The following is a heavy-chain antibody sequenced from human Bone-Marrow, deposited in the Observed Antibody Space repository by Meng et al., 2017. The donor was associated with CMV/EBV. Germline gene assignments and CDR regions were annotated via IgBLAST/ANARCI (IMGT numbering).Heavy chain of an antibody. J-gene: IGHJ4*02. CDR2: IYYSGST. V-gene: IGHV4-59*01. CDR3: ARMTTVKGGDYFDY. D-gene: IGHD4-11*01. Sequence: SEPLSLTCTVSGGSISSYYWSWIRQPPGKGLEWIGYIYYSGSTNYNPSLKSRVTISVDTSKNQFSLKLSSVTAADTAVYYCARMTTVKGGDYFDYWGQGTLVTVSS. CDR1: GGSISSYY.